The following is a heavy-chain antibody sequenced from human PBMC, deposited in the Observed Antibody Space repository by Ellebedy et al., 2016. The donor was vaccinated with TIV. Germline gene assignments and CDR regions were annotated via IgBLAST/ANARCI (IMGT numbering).Heavy chain of an antibody. J-gene: IGHJ6*02. Sequence: GESLKISCAASGFTFSSYAMHWVRQAPGKGLEWVAVISYDGSNKYYADSVKGRFTISRDNSKNTLYLQMNSLRAEDTAVYYCAREGYCSGGSCSYYGMDVWGQGTTVTVSS. V-gene: IGHV3-30-3*01. CDR2: ISYDGSNK. CDR1: GFTFSSYA. CDR3: AREGYCSGGSCSYYGMDV. D-gene: IGHD2-15*01.